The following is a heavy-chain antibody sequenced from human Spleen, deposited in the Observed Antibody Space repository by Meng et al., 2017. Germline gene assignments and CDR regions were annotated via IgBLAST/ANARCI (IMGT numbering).Heavy chain of an antibody. V-gene: IGHV1-69*13. CDR3: ASGRALEYRYGSDWFDP. CDR1: GGAFITYP. J-gene: IGHJ5*02. CDR2: IIPVLSSA. D-gene: IGHD5-18*01. Sequence: SVKVSCKASGGAFITYPISWLRQAPGQGLEWMGGIIPVLSSADYAPKFQGRVTITADEPTSTVYLEVNSLESEDTAVYYCASGRALEYRYGSDWFDPWGQGTLVTGSS.